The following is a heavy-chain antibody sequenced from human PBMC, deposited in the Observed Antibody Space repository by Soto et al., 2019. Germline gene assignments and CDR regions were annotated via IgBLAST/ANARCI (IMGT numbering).Heavy chain of an antibody. D-gene: IGHD3-10*01. CDR2: IIPIFGTA. CDR3: AREPRSVWAMVRGVRPYYFDY. Sequence: ASVKVSCKASGGTFSSYAISWVRQAPGQGLEWMGGIIPIFGTANYAQKFQGRVTITADKSTSTAYMELSSLRSEDTAVYYCAREPRSVWAMVRGVRPYYFDYWGQGTLVTVSS. V-gene: IGHV1-69*06. CDR1: GGTFSSYA. J-gene: IGHJ4*02.